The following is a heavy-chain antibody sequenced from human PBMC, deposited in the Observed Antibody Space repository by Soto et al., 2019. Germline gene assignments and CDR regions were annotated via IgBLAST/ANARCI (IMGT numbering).Heavy chain of an antibody. CDR1: GFTFSSYA. CDR3: AKRRGAGGHFDY. V-gene: IGHV3-23*01. J-gene: IGHJ4*02. Sequence: GGSLRLSCAASGFTFSSYAMGWVRQGPGKGLEWVAVVSIGGSTHYADSVRGRFTISRDNSKNTLPLQMNSLTAEDTAVYFCAKRRGAGGHFDYWGQGALVTVSS. CDR2: VSIGGST. D-gene: IGHD2-15*01.